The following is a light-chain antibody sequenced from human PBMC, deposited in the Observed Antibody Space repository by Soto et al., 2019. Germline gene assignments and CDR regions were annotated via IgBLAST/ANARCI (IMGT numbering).Light chain of an antibody. Sequence: DIQMTQSPSTLSASVGDRVTITCRASQSISSWLAWYQQTPGKAPKLLIYDASNLETGVPSRFSGSGSGTDFTFTISSLQPEDIATYYCQQYDNLITFGQGTRREIK. CDR1: QSISSW. V-gene: IGKV1-33*01. CDR3: QQYDNLIT. J-gene: IGKJ5*01. CDR2: DAS.